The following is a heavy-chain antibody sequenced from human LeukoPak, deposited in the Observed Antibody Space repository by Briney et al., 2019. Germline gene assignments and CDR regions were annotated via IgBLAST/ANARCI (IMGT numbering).Heavy chain of an antibody. CDR1: GASYNAYY. V-gene: IGHV4-34*01. CDR3: AVGITSLGVAASFDS. D-gene: IGHD6-19*01. CDR2: TDHRGTA. Sequence: PSETLSLTCAVYGASYNAYYWCWIRHPPGTGQERIGNTDHRGTATYNPSIKSRLTISADSSKNQFSLKLNSVTDADTAVYYYAVGITSLGVAASFDSWGQGNLVIVSS. J-gene: IGHJ4*02.